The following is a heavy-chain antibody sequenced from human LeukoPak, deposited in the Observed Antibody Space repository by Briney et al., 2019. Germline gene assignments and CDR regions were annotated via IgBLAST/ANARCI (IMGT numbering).Heavy chain of an antibody. V-gene: IGHV3-20*04. CDR1: GFTFDDYG. D-gene: IGHD3-3*01. J-gene: IGHJ3*02. CDR3: ARALWSGYYAIYWGAFDI. CDR2: INWNGGST. Sequence: GGSLRLSXAASGFTFDDYGMSWVRQAPGKGLEWVSGINWNGGSTGYADSVKGRFTISRDNAKNSLYLQMNSLRAEDTALYYCARALWSGYYAIYWGAFDIWGQGTMVTVSS.